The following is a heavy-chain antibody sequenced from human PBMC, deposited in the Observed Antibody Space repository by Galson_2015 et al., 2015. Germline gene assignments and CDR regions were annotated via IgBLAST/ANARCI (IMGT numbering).Heavy chain of an antibody. CDR2: ISTTGGST. Sequence: SLRLSCAASGFTFSNYAMNWVRQAPGKGLEWVSAISTTGGSTYYADSVKGRFTISRDNSKNTLYLQMNSLRAEDTAVYYCAKVLSPYYYYGMDVWGQGTTVTVSS. V-gene: IGHV3-23*01. CDR1: GFTFSNYA. CDR3: AKVLSPYYYYGMDV. D-gene: IGHD2/OR15-2a*01. J-gene: IGHJ6*02.